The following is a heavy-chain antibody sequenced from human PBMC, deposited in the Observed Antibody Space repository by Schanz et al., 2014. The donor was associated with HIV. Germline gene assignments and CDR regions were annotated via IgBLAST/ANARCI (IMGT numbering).Heavy chain of an antibody. Sequence: QVQLVESGGGVVQPGRSLRLSCAASGFTFRTHGIHWVRQAPAKGLEWVAVISYDGSIKEYADSVKGRFTISRDNSRDTLYLQMNSLRAEDTAVYYCAKSSRIYMAIVVEWGQGTLVTVSS. D-gene: IGHD2-15*01. CDR1: GFTFRTHG. J-gene: IGHJ4*02. CDR3: AKSSRIYMAIVVE. V-gene: IGHV3-30*18. CDR2: ISYDGSIK.